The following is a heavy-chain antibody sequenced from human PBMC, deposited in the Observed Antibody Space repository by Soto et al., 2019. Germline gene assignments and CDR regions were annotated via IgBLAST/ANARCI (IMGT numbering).Heavy chain of an antibody. CDR2: INSDGSTK. Sequence: GRFLRLSCAAFELNFVDYWVHWVRQDTGKRLVWVSRINSDGSTKSYADSVNGRFTISRDNAKNTLYLQMNSLTAEDTAVYYCARDPFGAGAYLGQGSLVTGSS. CDR3: ARDPFGAGAY. V-gene: IGHV3-74*01. CDR1: ELNFVDYW. D-gene: IGHD3-10*01. J-gene: IGHJ4*02.